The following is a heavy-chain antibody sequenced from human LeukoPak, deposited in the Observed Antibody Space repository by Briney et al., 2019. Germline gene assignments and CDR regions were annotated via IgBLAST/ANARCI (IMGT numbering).Heavy chain of an antibody. Sequence: TGGSLRLSCAASGFTFSSYGMHWVRQAPGKGLEWVAFIRYDGSNKCYADSVKGRFTISRDNSKNTLYLQMNSLRAEDTAVYYCAKSQRNYDILTGSDYWGQGTLVTVSS. CDR2: IRYDGSNK. CDR3: AKSQRNYDILTGSDY. D-gene: IGHD3-9*01. V-gene: IGHV3-30*02. CDR1: GFTFSSYG. J-gene: IGHJ4*02.